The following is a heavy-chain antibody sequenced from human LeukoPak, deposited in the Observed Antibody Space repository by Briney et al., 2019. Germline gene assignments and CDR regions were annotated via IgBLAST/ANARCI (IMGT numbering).Heavy chain of an antibody. CDR3: ARVKTITGTPNHYYYYMDV. Sequence: SQTLSLTCDISGDSVSSNSAVWNWIRQSPSRGLEWLGRTYYRSKWYDDYAASVRGRITINPDTSKNHLSLQLKSVSPEDTAVYYCARVKTITGTPNHYYYYMDVWGKGTTVTVSS. CDR2: TYYRSKWYD. D-gene: IGHD1-20*01. J-gene: IGHJ6*03. V-gene: IGHV6-1*01. CDR1: GDSVSSNSAV.